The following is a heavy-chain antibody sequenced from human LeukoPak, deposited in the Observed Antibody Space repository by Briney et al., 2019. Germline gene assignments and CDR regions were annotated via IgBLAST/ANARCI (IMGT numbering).Heavy chain of an antibody. J-gene: IGHJ3*02. CDR2: IIPIFGTA. V-gene: IGHV1-69*06. D-gene: IGHD6-19*01. CDR1: GGTFSSYA. Sequence: GASVKVSCKASGGTFSSYAISWVRQAPGQGLEWMGGIIPIFGTANYAQKFQGRVTITADKSTSTAYMELSSLRSEDTAVYYCAKDLSSGWPDAFDIWGQGTMVTVSP. CDR3: AKDLSSGWPDAFDI.